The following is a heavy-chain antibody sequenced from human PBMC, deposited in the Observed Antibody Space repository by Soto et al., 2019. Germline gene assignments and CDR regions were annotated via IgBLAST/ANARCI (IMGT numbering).Heavy chain of an antibody. Sequence: GGSLRLSCAASGFTFSNAWMSLVRQAPGKGLEWVGRIKSKTDGGTTDYAAHVKGRFTISRDDSKNKLYLQMNRLKTEDTAVYYCTTDQKVENWFEPWGEGTPVTVSP. CDR1: GFTFSNAW. D-gene: IGHD2-15*01. CDR2: IKSKTDGGTT. V-gene: IGHV3-15*01. J-gene: IGHJ5*02. CDR3: TTDQKVENWFEP.